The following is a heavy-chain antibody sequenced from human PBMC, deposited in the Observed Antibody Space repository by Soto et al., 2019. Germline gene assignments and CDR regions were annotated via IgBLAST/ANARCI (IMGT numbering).Heavy chain of an antibody. CDR2: ISSSSSTI. V-gene: IGHV3-48*02. CDR1: GFTFSSYS. CDR3: ARDFLWFGELLGRDYYYYGMDV. Sequence: GGSLRLSCAASGFTFSSYSMNWVRQAPGKGLEWVSYISSSSSTIYYADSVKGRFTISRDNAKNSLYLQMNSLRDEDTAVYYCARDFLWFGELLGRDYYYYGMDVWGQGTTVTVSS. J-gene: IGHJ6*02. D-gene: IGHD3-10*01.